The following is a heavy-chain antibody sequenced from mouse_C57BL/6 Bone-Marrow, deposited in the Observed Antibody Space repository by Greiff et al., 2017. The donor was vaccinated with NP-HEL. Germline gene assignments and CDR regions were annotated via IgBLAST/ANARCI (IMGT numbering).Heavy chain of an antibody. CDR2: IDPEDGET. CDR1: GFNIKDYY. D-gene: IGHD2-2*01. J-gene: IGHJ3*01. V-gene: IGHV14-2*01. Sequence: EVQLQQSGAELVKPGASVTLSCTASGFNIKDYYMHWVKQRTEQGLEWIGRIDPEDGETKYAPQFQGKATITAYTSSNPAYLQRSSLTSEDAAVYYCASGYDAWFAYWGQGTLVTVSA. CDR3: ASGYDAWFAY.